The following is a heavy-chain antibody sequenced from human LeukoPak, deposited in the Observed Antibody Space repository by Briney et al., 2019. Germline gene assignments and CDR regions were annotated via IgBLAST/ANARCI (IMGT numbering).Heavy chain of an antibody. CDR3: ATIKRGSIFGYFDF. J-gene: IGHJ5*01. CDR2: LFDSVNT. V-gene: IGHV4-59*11. CDR1: GGSISSHY. D-gene: IGHD5-18*01. Sequence: SETLSLTCTVSGGSISSHYWSWIRQPPGKGLEWIAYLFDSVNTKDNPSLQSRLTLSADTSKNQFSLRLSSVTAADTADYYCATIKRGSIFGYFDFWGQGIKVTVSS.